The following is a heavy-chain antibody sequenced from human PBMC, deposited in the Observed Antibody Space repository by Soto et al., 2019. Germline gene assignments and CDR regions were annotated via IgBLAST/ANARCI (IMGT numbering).Heavy chain of an antibody. D-gene: IGHD4-17*01. CDR3: ARNGPTVTPLYWYFDL. J-gene: IGHJ2*01. CDR1: GYTFTIYD. V-gene: IGHV1-8*01. CDR2: MNPNSGNT. Sequence: ASVKVSCKASGYTFTIYDINWVRQATGQGLEWMGWMNPNSGNTGYAQKFQGRVTMTRNTSISTAYMELSSLRSEDTAVYYCARNGPTVTPLYWYFDLWGRGTLVTVSS.